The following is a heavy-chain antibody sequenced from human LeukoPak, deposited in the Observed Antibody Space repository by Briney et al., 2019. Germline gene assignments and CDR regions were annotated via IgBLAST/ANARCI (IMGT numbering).Heavy chain of an antibody. CDR3: AKDLGYSSGSTWPDY. CDR2: ISGSGGST. J-gene: IGHJ4*02. V-gene: IGHV3-23*01. D-gene: IGHD6-19*01. CDR1: GFTFSSYA. Sequence: PEGALRLSCAASGFTFSSYAMSWVRQAPGKELEWVSAISGSGGSTYYADSVKGRFTISRDNSKNTLYLQMNSLRAEDTAVYYCAKDLGYSSGSTWPDYWGQGTLVTVSS.